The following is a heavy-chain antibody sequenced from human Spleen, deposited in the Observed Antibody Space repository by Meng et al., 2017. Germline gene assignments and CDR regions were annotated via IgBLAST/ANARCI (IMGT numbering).Heavy chain of an antibody. V-gene: IGHV1-2*02. CDR1: GYTFTGYY. Sequence: ASVKVSCKASGYTFTGYYIHWVRQAPGQGLEWMAWINPHTGVTKYAQKFQGRVTVTRDTSISSAYMDLSRLRSDDTAMYYCARDEDISAAGKLFGDYWGQGTLVTVSS. J-gene: IGHJ4*02. CDR2: INPHTGVT. CDR3: ARDEDISAAGKLFGDY. D-gene: IGHD6-13*01.